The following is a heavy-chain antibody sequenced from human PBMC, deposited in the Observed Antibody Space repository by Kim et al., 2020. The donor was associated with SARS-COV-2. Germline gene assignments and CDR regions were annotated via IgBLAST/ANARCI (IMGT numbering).Heavy chain of an antibody. Sequence: GGSLRLSCAASGFTFSSYAMSWVRQAPGKGLEWVSAISGSGGSTYYADSVKGRFTISRDNSKNTLYLQMNSLRAEDTAVYYCAKDSWRDFGVVIDFDYWGQGTLVTVSS. D-gene: IGHD3-3*01. CDR3: AKDSWRDFGVVIDFDY. CDR2: ISGSGGST. J-gene: IGHJ4*02. CDR1: GFTFSSYA. V-gene: IGHV3-23*01.